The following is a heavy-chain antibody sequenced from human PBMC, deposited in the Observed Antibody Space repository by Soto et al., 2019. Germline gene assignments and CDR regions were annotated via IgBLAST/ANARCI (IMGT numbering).Heavy chain of an antibody. J-gene: IGHJ6*02. CDR1: GDSVSSNSAA. V-gene: IGHV6-1*01. CDR3: ARDQDSGWYYYYYGMDV. CDR2: TYYRSKWYN. Sequence: SETLYLTCAISGDSVSSNSAAWNWIRQSPSRGLEWLGRTYYRSKWYNDYAVSVKSRITINPDTSKNQFSLQLNSVTPADTAVYYCARDQDSGWYYYYYGMDVWGQGTTVTVSS. D-gene: IGHD6-19*01.